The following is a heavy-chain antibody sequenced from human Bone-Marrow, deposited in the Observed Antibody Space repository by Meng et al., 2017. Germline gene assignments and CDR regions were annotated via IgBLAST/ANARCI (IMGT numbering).Heavy chain of an antibody. CDR3: ARDEDISAAGKLFGDY. Sequence: QVRVVQCGDEVKKPGASVKVSCKASGYTFTSYYMYWVRQAPGQGLEWMGGINPKSGDTHYAQKFQARVTMTGDTSISTAYMELSGLRSDDTAMYYCARDEDISAAGKLFGDYWGQGTLVTVSS. J-gene: IGHJ4*02. CDR2: INPKSGDT. CDR1: GYTFTSYY. V-gene: IGHV1-2*02. D-gene: IGHD6-25*01.